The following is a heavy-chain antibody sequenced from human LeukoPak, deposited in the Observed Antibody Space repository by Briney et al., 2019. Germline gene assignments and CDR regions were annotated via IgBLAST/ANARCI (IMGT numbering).Heavy chain of an antibody. V-gene: IGHV3-33*01. D-gene: IGHD3-10*01. J-gene: IGHJ3*02. CDR1: GFTFSSYG. CDR3: AREQYGSDDALDI. CDR2: IWYDGSNK. Sequence: GGSLRLSCAASGFTFSSYGMHWVRQAPGKGLEWVAVIWYDGSNKYYADSVKGRFTVSRDNSKSTLDLQMSSLRAEDTAVYYCAREQYGSDDALDIWGQGTLVTVSS.